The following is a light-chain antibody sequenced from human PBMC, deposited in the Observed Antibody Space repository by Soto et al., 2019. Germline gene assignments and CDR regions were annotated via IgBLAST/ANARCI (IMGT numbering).Light chain of an antibody. CDR2: DAS. CDR3: HQGQYWPPIT. CDR1: QSVSSSY. Sequence: EIEMSQSPETLSMAQGERATLSCRASQSVSSSYLAWYQQKPGQAPRLLIYDASSRATGIPDRFSGSGSGTDFTLTISSLEPEDFAVHYCHQGQYWPPITFAQGTRLEI. V-gene: IGKV3D-20*02. J-gene: IGKJ5*01.